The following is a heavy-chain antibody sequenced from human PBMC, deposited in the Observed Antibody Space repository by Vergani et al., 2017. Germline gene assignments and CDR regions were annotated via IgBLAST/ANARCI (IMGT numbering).Heavy chain of an antibody. Sequence: QVQLQESGPGLVKPSETLSLTCAVYGGSFSGYYWSWIRQPPGKGLEWIGEINHSGSTNYNPSLKSRVTISVDTSKNQFSLKLSSVTAADTAVYYCARVGGRRYSYGRGTFDYWGQGTLVTVSS. D-gene: IGHD5-18*01. CDR3: ARVGGRRYSYGRGTFDY. CDR2: INHSGST. CDR1: GGSFSGYY. J-gene: IGHJ4*02. V-gene: IGHV4-34*01.